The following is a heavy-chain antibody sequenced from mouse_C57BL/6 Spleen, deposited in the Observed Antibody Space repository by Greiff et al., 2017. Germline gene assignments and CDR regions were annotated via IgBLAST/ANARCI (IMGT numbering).Heavy chain of an antibody. CDR1: GYTFTSYG. CDR2: IYPRSGNT. CDR3: ARSDYYQLMDY. J-gene: IGHJ4*01. Sequence: VKLQESGAELARPGASVKLSCKASGYTFTSYGISWVKQRTGQGLEWIGEIYPRSGNTYYNEKFKGKATLTADKSSSTAYMELRSLTSEDSAVYFCARSDYYQLMDYWGQGTSVTVSS. V-gene: IGHV1-81*01. D-gene: IGHD1-1*01.